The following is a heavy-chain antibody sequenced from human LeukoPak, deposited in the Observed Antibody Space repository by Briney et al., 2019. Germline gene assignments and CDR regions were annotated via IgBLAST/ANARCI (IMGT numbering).Heavy chain of an antibody. V-gene: IGHV3-7*01. J-gene: IGHJ4*02. CDR1: GLTLSSHW. CDR3: ASKFPYCSGGSCAL. D-gene: IGHD2-15*01. Sequence: WGSLRLSCAASGLTLSSHWMSWVRQAPGQGLEWVANRSPDGDRENYVDSVKGRFSISRDNAKNSLFLQMHSLRAEDTAVYYCASKFPYCSGGSCALGGPGTLVTVSS. CDR2: RSPDGDRE.